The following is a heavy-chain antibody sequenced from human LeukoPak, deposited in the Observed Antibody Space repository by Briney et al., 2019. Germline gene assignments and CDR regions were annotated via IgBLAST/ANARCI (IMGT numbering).Heavy chain of an antibody. J-gene: IGHJ5*02. Sequence: GGSLRLSCAASGFTFSSYAMSWVRQAPGKGLEWVSAISGSGGSTYYADSVKGRFTISRDNSKNTLYLQMNSLRAEDTAVYYCATKYYYDSSGYPNWFDPWGQGTLVTVSS. V-gene: IGHV3-23*01. CDR3: ATKYYYDSSGYPNWFDP. D-gene: IGHD3-22*01. CDR1: GFTFSSYA. CDR2: ISGSGGST.